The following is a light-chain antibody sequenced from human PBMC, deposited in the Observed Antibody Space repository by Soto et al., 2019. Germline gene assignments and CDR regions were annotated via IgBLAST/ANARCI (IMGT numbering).Light chain of an antibody. CDR1: QSVLYSSDNKNY. CDR2: WAS. Sequence: DIVMTQSPDSPAVSLGERATINCKSSQSVLYSSDNKNYLTWYQQRPGQPPKLLIYWASTRESGVPDRFSGSGSGTDFTLTISSLQAEDVAVYYCQQYYTTPWTFGQGTKVEI. V-gene: IGKV4-1*01. J-gene: IGKJ1*01. CDR3: QQYYTTPWT.